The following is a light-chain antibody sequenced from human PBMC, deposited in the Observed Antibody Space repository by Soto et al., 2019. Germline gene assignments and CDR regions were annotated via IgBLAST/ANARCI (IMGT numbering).Light chain of an antibody. CDR1: QSVSSN. J-gene: IGKJ5*01. CDR3: QQRSNWPPIT. V-gene: IGKV3-11*01. CDR2: AAS. Sequence: EIVMTQSPATLSVSPGERATLSCRASQSVSSNLAWYQQKPGQAPRLLVSAASNRATGIPARFSGSGSGTDFTLTINSLEPEDFAVYYCQQRSNWPPITFGQGTRLEIK.